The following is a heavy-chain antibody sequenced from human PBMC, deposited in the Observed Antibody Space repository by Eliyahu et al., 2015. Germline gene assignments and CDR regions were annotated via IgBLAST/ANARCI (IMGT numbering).Heavy chain of an antibody. CDR2: ISSSSSYI. J-gene: IGHJ4*02. Sequence: EVQLVESGGGLVKPGGSLRLSCAASGFTFSSYSMNWVRQAPGKGLEWVSSISSSSSYIYYADSVKGRFTISRDNAKNSLYLQMNSLRAEDTAVYYCARAGVTTVTPLGYWGQGTLVTVSS. D-gene: IGHD4-17*01. CDR1: GFTFSSYS. CDR3: ARAGVTTVTPLGY. V-gene: IGHV3-21*01.